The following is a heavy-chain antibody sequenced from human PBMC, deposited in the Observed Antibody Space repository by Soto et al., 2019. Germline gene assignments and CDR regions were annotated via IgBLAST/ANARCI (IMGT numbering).Heavy chain of an antibody. Sequence: EVQLVESGGGLVQPGGPLRLSCVASGFTFSDYNMNWVRQAPGKGLEWVSFISGRSNTIYYADSVKGRFTISRDNDKNSRYLLMNSLRAEDTAVYYCAREGDGSGFFSDFWGQGTLVTVSS. CDR1: GFTFSDYN. CDR2: ISGRSNTI. CDR3: AREGDGSGFFSDF. V-gene: IGHV3-48*01. D-gene: IGHD3-22*01. J-gene: IGHJ4*02.